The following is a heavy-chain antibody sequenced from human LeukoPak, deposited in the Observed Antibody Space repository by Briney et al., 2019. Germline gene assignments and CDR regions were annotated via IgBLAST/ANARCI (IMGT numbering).Heavy chain of an antibody. V-gene: IGHV1-8*01. Sequence: ASVKVSCKASGYTFTSYDINWVRQATGQGLEWMGWMNPNSGNTGYAQKFQGRVTMTRNTSISTAYMELSSLRSEDTAVYYCARFGYSSSWYLHYYYYGMDVWGQGTTVTVSS. CDR3: ARFGYSSSWYLHYYYYGMDV. CDR1: GYTFTSYD. J-gene: IGHJ6*02. D-gene: IGHD6-13*01. CDR2: MNPNSGNT.